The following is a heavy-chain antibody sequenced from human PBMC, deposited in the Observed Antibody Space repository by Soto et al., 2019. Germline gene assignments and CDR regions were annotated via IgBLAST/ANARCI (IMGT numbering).Heavy chain of an antibody. D-gene: IGHD1-26*01. CDR1: GYTFTSYG. CDR2: ISAYNGNT. Sequence: ASVKVSCKASGYTFTSYGISWVRQAPGQGLEWMGWISAYNGNTNYAQKLQGRVTMTTDTSTSTAYMELRSLRSDDTAVYYCARTAMAPLIVGATTFGGDAFDIWGQGTMVTVSS. J-gene: IGHJ3*02. V-gene: IGHV1-18*01. CDR3: ARTAMAPLIVGATTFGGDAFDI.